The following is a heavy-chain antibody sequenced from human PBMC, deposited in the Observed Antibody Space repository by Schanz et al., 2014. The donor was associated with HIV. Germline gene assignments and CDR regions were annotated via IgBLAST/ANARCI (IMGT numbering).Heavy chain of an antibody. J-gene: IGHJ5*02. CDR1: GFTFRTYW. D-gene: IGHD1-26*01. CDR2: IKQDGSEN. CDR3: ARDGESGSYYPGWFAP. V-gene: IGHV3-7*01. Sequence: EVQLVESGGGLVQPGGSLRLSCAASGFTFRTYWMSWVRLAPGKGLEWVASIKQDGSENYYVDSVKGRFTISRDNAKNSLYLQMYRLRAEDTAVYYCARDGESGSYYPGWFAPWGQGTLVTVSS.